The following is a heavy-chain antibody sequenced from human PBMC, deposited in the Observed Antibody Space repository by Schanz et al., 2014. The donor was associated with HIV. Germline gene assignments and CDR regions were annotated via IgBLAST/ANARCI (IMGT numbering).Heavy chain of an antibody. CDR3: ASWGSWAVTTPYYFDY. D-gene: IGHD2-15*01. CDR2: IKQDGSEK. J-gene: IGHJ4*02. V-gene: IGHV3-7*01. Sequence: EVQLLESGGGLVQPGGSLRLSCAASGFTFSSYAMHWVRQAPGRGLEWVANIKQDGSEKYYVDSVKGRFTISRDNAKNSLYLQMNSLRAEDTAVYYCASWGSWAVTTPYYFDYWGQGTLVTVSS. CDR1: GFTFSSYA.